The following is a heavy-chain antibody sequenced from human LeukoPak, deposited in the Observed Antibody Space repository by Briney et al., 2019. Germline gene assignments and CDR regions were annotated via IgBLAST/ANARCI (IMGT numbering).Heavy chain of an antibody. CDR2: INPNSGGT. J-gene: IGHJ4*02. Sequence: GASVKVSCKASGYTFTGYYMHWVRQAPGQGPEWMGWINPNSGGTNYAQKFQGRVTMTRDTSINTAYMEVSRLRSDDTAVYYCAREGSESYYDFPCDYWGQGTLVTVSS. CDR1: GYTFTGYY. D-gene: IGHD3-22*01. CDR3: AREGSESYYDFPCDY. V-gene: IGHV1-2*02.